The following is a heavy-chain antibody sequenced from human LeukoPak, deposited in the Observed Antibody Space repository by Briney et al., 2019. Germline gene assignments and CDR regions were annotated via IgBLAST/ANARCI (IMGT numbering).Heavy chain of an antibody. Sequence: SVKVSCKASGGTFRSYAISWVRQAPGQGLEWMGRIIPIFGTANYAQKFQGRVTITTDESTSTAYMELSSLRSEDTAVYYCARTNIAARLSYYYMDVWGKGTTVTVSS. CDR2: IIPIFGTA. CDR1: GGTFRSYA. CDR3: ARTNIAARLSYYYMDV. J-gene: IGHJ6*03. V-gene: IGHV1-69*05. D-gene: IGHD6-6*01.